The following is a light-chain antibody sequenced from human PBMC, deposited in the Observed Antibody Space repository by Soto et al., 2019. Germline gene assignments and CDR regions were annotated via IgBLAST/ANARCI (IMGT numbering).Light chain of an antibody. Sequence: EVVLTQSPGTLSLSPGERATLSCRASQSVSSNYLARYQQKPGQAPRLLLYGVSTRATGIPDRFSGSGSGTGFSLTISRLEPEYFAMYYCQQYFTSPRTFGGGTKVEIK. V-gene: IGKV3-20*01. CDR1: QSVSSNY. J-gene: IGKJ4*01. CDR3: QQYFTSPRT. CDR2: GVS.